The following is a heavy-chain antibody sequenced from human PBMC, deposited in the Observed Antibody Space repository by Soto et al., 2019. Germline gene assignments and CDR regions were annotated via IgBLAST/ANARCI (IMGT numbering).Heavy chain of an antibody. CDR2: IHHSGST. V-gene: IGHV4-4*02. CDR3: ARVRANVYGLDV. Sequence: SETLSLTCVVSGGSISCTNWWTWVRQPPGKGLEWIGEIHHSGSTNYNPSLKSRVTISVDKSESQFSLKLTSVTAADTAVYYCARVRANVYGLDVWGRGTTVTVSS. J-gene: IGHJ6*02. CDR1: GGSISCTNW.